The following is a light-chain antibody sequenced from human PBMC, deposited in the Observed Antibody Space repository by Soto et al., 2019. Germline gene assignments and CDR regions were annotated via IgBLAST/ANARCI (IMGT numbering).Light chain of an antibody. CDR1: NSDIGDWNY. CDR2: EVN. Sequence: QSALTQPASVSGSPGQSITISCTGGNSDIGDWNYVSWYQQSPGKAPKLIIYEVNYRPSGVSYRFSGSKSGNTASLTISGLQAEDEADYYCSSFSSDTTLFVFGGGTKLTVL. J-gene: IGLJ1*01. CDR3: SSFSSDTTLFV. V-gene: IGLV2-14*01.